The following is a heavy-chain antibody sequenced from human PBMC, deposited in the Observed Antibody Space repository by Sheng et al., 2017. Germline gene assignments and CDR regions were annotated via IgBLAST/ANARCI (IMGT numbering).Heavy chain of an antibody. CDR1: GFTFSSYS. J-gene: IGHJ4*02. CDR2: ISSSSSYI. CDR3: ARENPNYGGNPFDY. Sequence: EVQLVESGGGLVKPGGSLRLSCAASGFTFSSYSMNWVRQAPGKGLEWVSSISSSSSYIYYADSVKGRFTISRDNAKNSLYLQMNSLRAEDTAVYYCARENPNYGGNPFDYWGQGTLVTV. D-gene: IGHD4-17*01. V-gene: IGHV3-21*01.